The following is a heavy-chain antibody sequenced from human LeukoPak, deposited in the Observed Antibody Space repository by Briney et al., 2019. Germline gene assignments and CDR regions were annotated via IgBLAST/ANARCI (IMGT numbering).Heavy chain of an antibody. J-gene: IGHJ4*02. V-gene: IGHV3-33*01. Sequence: GRSLRLSCAASGFTFSSYGMHWVRQAPGKGLEWVAVIWYDGSNKYYADSVKGRFTISRDNSKNTLYLQMNSLRAEDTAVYYCARDPSGYCSGGSCSPDYWGQGTLVTVSS. D-gene: IGHD2-15*01. CDR1: GFTFSSYG. CDR2: IWYDGSNK. CDR3: ARDPSGYCSGGSCSPDY.